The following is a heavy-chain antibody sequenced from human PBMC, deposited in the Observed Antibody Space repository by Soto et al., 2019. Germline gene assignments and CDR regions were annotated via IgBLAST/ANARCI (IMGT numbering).Heavy chain of an antibody. V-gene: IGHV4-39*01. CDR3: VRHSIRGVWFGGNWFDP. CDR2: IYYSGST. D-gene: IGHD3-10*01. CDR1: GGSISSSSYY. Sequence: QLQLQESGPGLVKPSETLSLTCTVSGGSISSSSYYWGWIRQPPGKGLEWIGSIYYSGSTYYNPSLKSRVTISVDTSKNQFSLKLSSVTAADTAVYYCVRHSIRGVWFGGNWFDPWGQGTLVTVSS. J-gene: IGHJ5*02.